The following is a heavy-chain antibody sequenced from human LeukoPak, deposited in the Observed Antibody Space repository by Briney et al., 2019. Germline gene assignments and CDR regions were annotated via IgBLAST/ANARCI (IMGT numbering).Heavy chain of an antibody. CDR3: ARRDRITIFGVVPHPYGMDV. CDR2: LNSSGGST. CDR1: GYIFTDYY. J-gene: IGHJ6*02. V-gene: IGHV1-46*01. Sequence: ASVKVSCKTSGYIFTDYYIHWVRQAPGQGLEWMGILNSSGGSTTYAQKFQGRITMTRDASTSTVYMELRSLRSEDTAVYYCARRDRITIFGVVPHPYGMDVWGQGTTVTVSS. D-gene: IGHD3-3*01.